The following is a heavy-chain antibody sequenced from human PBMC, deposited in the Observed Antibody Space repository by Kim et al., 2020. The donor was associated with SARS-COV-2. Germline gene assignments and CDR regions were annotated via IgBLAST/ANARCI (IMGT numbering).Heavy chain of an antibody. CDR3: VRYSGWYYFDY. Sequence: DYAVSVKSRITSNPDTSKNQFSLQLTSVTPEDTAFYYCVRYSGWYYFDYWGQGTLVTVSS. D-gene: IGHD6-19*01. V-gene: IGHV6-1*01. J-gene: IGHJ4*02.